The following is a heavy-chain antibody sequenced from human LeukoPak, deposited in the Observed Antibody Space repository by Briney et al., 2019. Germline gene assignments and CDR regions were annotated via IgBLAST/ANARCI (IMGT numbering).Heavy chain of an antibody. J-gene: IGHJ3*02. Sequence: SVKVSCKASGGTFSRSAISWVRQAPGQGLEWLGGIIPMFGTTKYAQKFQGRVTITTDESTSTAYMELSGLRSEDTAMYYCARDSDVEELIFVFDIWGQGTMVTVSS. CDR2: IIPMFGTT. D-gene: IGHD3/OR15-3a*01. CDR1: GGTFSRSA. CDR3: ARDSDVEELIFVFDI. V-gene: IGHV1-69*05.